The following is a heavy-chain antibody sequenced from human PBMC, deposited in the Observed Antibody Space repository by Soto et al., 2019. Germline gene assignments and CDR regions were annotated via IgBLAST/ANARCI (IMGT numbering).Heavy chain of an antibody. Sequence: SETLSHTCAVSGGSISSGGYSWCWIRQPPGKGLEWIGYIYHKWKPHYHPSLQKRVNKSVDRSKDQFSLKLSSVTAADTAGYYCARGGFITFGGVIVNPGAVDIWGQGTMVT. J-gene: IGHJ3*02. CDR3: ARGGFITFGGVIVNPGAVDI. D-gene: IGHD3-16*02. CDR1: GGSISSGGYS. V-gene: IGHV4-30-2*01. CDR2: IYHKWKP.